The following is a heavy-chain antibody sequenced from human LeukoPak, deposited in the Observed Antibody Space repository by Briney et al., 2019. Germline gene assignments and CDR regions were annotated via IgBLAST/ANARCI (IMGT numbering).Heavy chain of an antibody. V-gene: IGHV4-39*01. CDR2: IYYSGST. Sequence: PSETLSLTCTVSGGSISSSSYYWGWIRQPPGKGLEWIVSIYYSGSTYYNPSLKSRVTISVDTSKNQFSLKLSSVTAADTAVYYCASKYCTNGVCHNWFDPWGQGTLVTVSS. CDR3: ASKYCTNGVCHNWFDP. CDR1: GGSISSSSYY. D-gene: IGHD2-8*01. J-gene: IGHJ5*02.